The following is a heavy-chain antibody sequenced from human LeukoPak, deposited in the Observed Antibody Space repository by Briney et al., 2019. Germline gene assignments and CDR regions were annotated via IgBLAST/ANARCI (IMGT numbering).Heavy chain of an antibody. CDR1: GYTFTSYG. V-gene: IGHV1-18*01. CDR2: SSAYNGNT. CDR3: AIVYCSSTSCFHWFDP. D-gene: IGHD2-2*01. J-gene: IGHJ5*02. Sequence: ASAKVSCKASGYTFTSYGISWVRQAPGQGPEWRGWSSAYNGNTNYAQKLQGRDTMTTDTSTSTAYTELRSLRSDDTAVYYCAIVYCSSTSCFHWFDPWGQGTLVTVSS.